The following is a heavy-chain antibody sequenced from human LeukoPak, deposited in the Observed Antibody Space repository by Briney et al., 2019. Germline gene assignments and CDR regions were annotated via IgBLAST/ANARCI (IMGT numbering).Heavy chain of an antibody. CDR3: AREDALDY. Sequence: GGSLRLSCAASGFTVSTNFVTWVRQAPGKGLEWVSVIDVGGSTYYADSVKGRFTISGDNSKNTVYLQMKSLRTGDTAIYYCAREDALDYWGRGTLVTVSS. V-gene: IGHV3-53*01. J-gene: IGHJ4*02. CDR1: GFTVSTNF. CDR2: IDVGGST. D-gene: IGHD2-8*01.